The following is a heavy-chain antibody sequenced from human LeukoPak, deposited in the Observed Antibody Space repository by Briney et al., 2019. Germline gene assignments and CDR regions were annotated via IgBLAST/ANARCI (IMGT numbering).Heavy chain of an antibody. CDR1: GFSFSSYE. Sequence: GGSLRLSCAASGFSFSSYEMNWVRQAPGKGLEWVSYISSSGSTIYYADSVKGRFTISRDNAKTSLYLQMNSLRAEDTAVYYCARDINVYYYGMDVWGQGTTVTVSS. CDR2: ISSSGSTI. V-gene: IGHV3-48*03. CDR3: ARDINVYYYGMDV. J-gene: IGHJ6*02.